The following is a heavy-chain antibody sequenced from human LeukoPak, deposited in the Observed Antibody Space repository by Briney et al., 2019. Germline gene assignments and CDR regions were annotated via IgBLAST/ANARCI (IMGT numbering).Heavy chain of an antibody. V-gene: IGHV3-30-3*01. Sequence: PGGSLRLSCAASGFTFSSYAMHWVRQAPGKGLEWVAVISYDGSNKYYADSVKGRFTISRDNSKNTLYLQMNSLRAEDTAVYYCAKDLYSSSDVWGQGTTVTVSS. D-gene: IGHD6-6*01. CDR2: ISYDGSNK. CDR1: GFTFSSYA. CDR3: AKDLYSSSDV. J-gene: IGHJ6*02.